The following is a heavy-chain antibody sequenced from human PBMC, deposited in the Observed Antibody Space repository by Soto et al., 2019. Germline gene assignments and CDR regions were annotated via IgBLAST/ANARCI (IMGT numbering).Heavy chain of an antibody. CDR3: ARNEVVVTAIHLD. D-gene: IGHD2-21*02. J-gene: IGHJ4*02. V-gene: IGHV1-69*02. CDR1: GGTFSSYT. CDR2: IIPILGIA. Sequence: QVQLVQSGAEVKKPGSSVKVSCKASGGTFSSYTISWVRQAPGQGLEWMGRIIPILGIANYAQKFQGRVTITADKSTSTAYMELSSLRSEDTAVYYCARNEVVVTAIHLDWGQGTLVTVSS.